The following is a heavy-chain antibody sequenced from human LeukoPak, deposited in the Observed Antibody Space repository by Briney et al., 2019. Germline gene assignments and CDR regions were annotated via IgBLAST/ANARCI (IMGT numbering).Heavy chain of an antibody. D-gene: IGHD3-16*01. CDR2: IYYSGST. CDR1: GGSISSGDYY. V-gene: IGHV4-30-4*01. Sequence: KTSETLSLTCTVSGGSISSGDYYWSWVRQPPGKGLEWIGYIYYSGSTYYSASLKSRVSMSVDSSRNQFSLRLTSVTAADTAIYFCARGDYYDGGGRNWFDVWGQGTLVTVSS. CDR3: ARGDYYDGGGRNWFDV. J-gene: IGHJ5*02.